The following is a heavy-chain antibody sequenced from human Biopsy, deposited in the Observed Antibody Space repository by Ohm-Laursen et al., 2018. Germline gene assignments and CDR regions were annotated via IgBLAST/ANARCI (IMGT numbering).Heavy chain of an antibody. CDR3: ARDPLNGHKHFDY. J-gene: IGHJ4*02. CDR2: INCKTGAT. V-gene: IGHV1-2*02. CDR1: SYTFTDYN. Sequence: ASVKVSCKASSYTFTDYNIHWMRQAPGQGLEWLGYINCKTGATNYAQKFQGTATMTRDTSISTAYLALGSLRSADTAIYYCARDPLNGHKHFDYWGQGSLVAVSS. D-gene: IGHD2-8*01.